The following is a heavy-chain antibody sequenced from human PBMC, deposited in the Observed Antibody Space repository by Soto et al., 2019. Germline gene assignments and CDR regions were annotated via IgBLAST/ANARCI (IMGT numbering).Heavy chain of an antibody. Sequence: GGSLRLSCAASGFTFSDYYMSWIRQAPGKGLEWVSYISSSSSYTNYADSVEGRFTISRDNAKNSLYLQMNSLRAEDTAVYYCARGIAAAGGMWFDPWGQGTLVTVSS. CDR1: GFTFSDYY. D-gene: IGHD6-13*01. CDR2: ISSSSSYT. V-gene: IGHV3-11*06. J-gene: IGHJ5*02. CDR3: ARGIAAAGGMWFDP.